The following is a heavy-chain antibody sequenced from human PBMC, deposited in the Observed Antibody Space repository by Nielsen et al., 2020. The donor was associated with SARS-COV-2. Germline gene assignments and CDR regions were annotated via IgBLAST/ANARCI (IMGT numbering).Heavy chain of an antibody. J-gene: IGHJ3*02. V-gene: IGHV4-59*01. CDR1: GGSISSYY. D-gene: IGHD4-17*01. CDR2: IYYSGST. Sequence: SETLSLTCTVSGGSISSYYWSWIRQPPGKGLEWIGYIYYSGSTNYNPSLKSRVTISSDTSKNQFSLILSSVTAADTAVYYCARDYYGDYLDAFDIWGQGTMVTVSS. CDR3: ARDYYGDYLDAFDI.